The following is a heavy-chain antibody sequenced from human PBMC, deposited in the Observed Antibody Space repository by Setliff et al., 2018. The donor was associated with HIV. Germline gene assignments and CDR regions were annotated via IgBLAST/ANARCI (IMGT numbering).Heavy chain of an antibody. Sequence: SETLSLTCTVSGDSISSIDYYWGWIRQPPGEGLEWIGSIYYSGSTNYNPSLKSRVTISIDTSKNQFSLSLTSVTAADTAVYYCARLSGGMVPNYWGQGTLVTVSS. V-gene: IGHV4-39*01. CDR1: GDSISSIDYY. D-gene: IGHD3-10*01. CDR2: IYYSGST. J-gene: IGHJ4*02. CDR3: ARLSGGMVPNY.